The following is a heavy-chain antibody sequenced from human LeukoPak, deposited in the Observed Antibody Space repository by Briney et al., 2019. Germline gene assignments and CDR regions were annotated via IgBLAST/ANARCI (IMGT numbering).Heavy chain of an antibody. D-gene: IGHD2-2*01. CDR3: ARDRGYCSSTSCHFDY. J-gene: IGHJ4*02. V-gene: IGHV3-21*01. CDR2: ISSTSNYI. Sequence: GGSLRLSCVASGFTFSSYDMNWVRQAPGKGLEWVSSISSTSNYINYADSVKGRFTISRDNAKNSLYLQMNSLRAEDTAVYYCARDRGYCSSTSCHFDYWGQGTLVTVSS. CDR1: GFTFSSYD.